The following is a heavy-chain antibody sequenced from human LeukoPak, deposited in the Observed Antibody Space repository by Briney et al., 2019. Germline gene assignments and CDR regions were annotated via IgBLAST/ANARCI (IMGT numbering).Heavy chain of an antibody. Sequence: GRSLRLSCAASGFTFDDYAMHWVRQAPGKGLEWVSGISWNSGSIGYADSVKGRFTISRDNAKNSLYPQMNSLRAEDTALYYCAKDARIAVAGNYYYYYGMDVWGQGTTVTVSS. CDR3: AKDARIAVAGNYYYYYGMDV. CDR2: ISWNSGSI. J-gene: IGHJ6*02. D-gene: IGHD6-19*01. CDR1: GFTFDDYA. V-gene: IGHV3-9*01.